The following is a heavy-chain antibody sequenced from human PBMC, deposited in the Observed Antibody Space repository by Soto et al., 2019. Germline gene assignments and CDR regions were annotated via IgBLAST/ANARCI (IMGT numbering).Heavy chain of an antibody. CDR1: GVSFSGYY. CDR3: ARGHDIVVVPAAAPFDY. J-gene: IGHJ4*02. V-gene: IGHV4-34*01. D-gene: IGHD2-2*01. CDR2: INHSGST. Sequence: QVQLQQWGAGLLKPSETLSLTCAVYGVSFSGYYWSWIRQPPGKGLEWIGEINHSGSTNYNPSLKSRVTISVDTSKNQFSLKLSSVTAADTAVYYCARGHDIVVVPAAAPFDYWGQGTLVTVSS.